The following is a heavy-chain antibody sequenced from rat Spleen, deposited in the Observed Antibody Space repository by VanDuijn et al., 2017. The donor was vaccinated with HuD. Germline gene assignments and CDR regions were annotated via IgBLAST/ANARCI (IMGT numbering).Heavy chain of an antibody. V-gene: IGHV5-25*01. J-gene: IGHJ2*01. CDR3: ARLEQLAFDY. Sequence: QLVESGGGLVQPGRSLKLSCAASGFTFSDYYMAWVRQAPTKGLEWVASISTSGGSTYYRDSVKGRFTVSRDNAKSTLYLQMDSLRSEDTATYYCARLEQLAFDYWGQGVMVTVSS. D-gene: IGHD1-10*01. CDR1: GFTFSDYY. CDR2: ISTSGGST.